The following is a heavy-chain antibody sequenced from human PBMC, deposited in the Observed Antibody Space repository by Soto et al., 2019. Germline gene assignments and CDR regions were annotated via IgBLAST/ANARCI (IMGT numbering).Heavy chain of an antibody. Sequence: EVQLVESGGGLVQPGESLRLSCAASGFTFSSYWMHWIRQAPGKGLVWVSRVSSDGSSTVYANSVKGRLTISRDNAKNTLYLQMNSLRDEDTAMYYGARGQPTCSAFDSWCQGTLVTVSS. J-gene: IGHJ4*02. V-gene: IGHV3-74*01. CDR3: ARGQPTCSAFDS. CDR1: GFTFSSYW. CDR2: VSSDGSST. D-gene: IGHD6-25*01.